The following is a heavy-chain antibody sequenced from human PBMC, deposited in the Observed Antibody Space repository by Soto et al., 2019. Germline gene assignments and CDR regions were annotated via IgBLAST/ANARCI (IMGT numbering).Heavy chain of an antibody. CDR1: GFTFSSYS. CDR2: ISSSSSYI. D-gene: IGHD3-16*01. J-gene: IGHJ1*01. Sequence: PGGSLRLSCAASGFTFSSYSMNWVRQAPGKGLEWVSSISSSSSYIYYADSVKGRFTISRDNAKNSLYLQMNSLRAEDTAVYYCAKGADYFHSYGYNLEYYQYWGQGTLVTVSS. V-gene: IGHV3-21*04. CDR3: AKGADYFHSYGYNLEYYQY.